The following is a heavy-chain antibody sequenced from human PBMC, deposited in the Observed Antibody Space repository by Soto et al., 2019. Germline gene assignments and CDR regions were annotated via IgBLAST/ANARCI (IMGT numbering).Heavy chain of an antibody. CDR2: ISGSGGST. V-gene: IGHV3-23*01. CDR1: GFTFSSYA. D-gene: IGHD2-21*01. J-gene: IGHJ4*02. CDR3: AKEGAYCGGDCYSVYFDY. Sequence: EVQLLESGGGLVQPGGSLRLSCAASGFTFSSYAMSWVRQAPGKGLEWVSAISGSGGSTYYADSVKGRFTISRDNSKNTLYLQMNSLRAEDTAVYYCAKEGAYCGGDCYSVYFDYWGQGTLVTVSS.